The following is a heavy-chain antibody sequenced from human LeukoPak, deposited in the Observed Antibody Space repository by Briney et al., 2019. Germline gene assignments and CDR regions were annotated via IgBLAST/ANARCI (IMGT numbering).Heavy chain of an antibody. J-gene: IGHJ6*02. CDR2: IIPIFGTA. CDR3: ARDLYYYGMDV. V-gene: IGHV1-69*01. CDR1: GGTFSSYA. Sequence: SVKVSCKASGGTFSSYAISWVRQAPGQGLEWMGGIIPIFGTANYAQKFQGRVTVTADESTSTAYMEPSSLRSEDMAVYYCARDLYYYGMDVWGQGTTVTVSS.